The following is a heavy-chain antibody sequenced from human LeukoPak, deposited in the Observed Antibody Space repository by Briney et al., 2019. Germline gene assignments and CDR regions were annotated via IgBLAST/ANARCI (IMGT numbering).Heavy chain of an antibody. V-gene: IGHV1-2*02. Sequence: GASVKVSCKASGYTFTDYYIHWLRQAPGQGLEWVGWINPDSGSTSYEQRFKGRGTMTRDTSISTAYMELSRLTSDATAVYYCARGPLGDYDFWSGYYTGDAFDIWGQGTMVTVSS. CDR1: GYTFTDYY. D-gene: IGHD3-3*01. J-gene: IGHJ3*02. CDR3: ARGPLGDYDFWSGYYTGDAFDI. CDR2: INPDSGST.